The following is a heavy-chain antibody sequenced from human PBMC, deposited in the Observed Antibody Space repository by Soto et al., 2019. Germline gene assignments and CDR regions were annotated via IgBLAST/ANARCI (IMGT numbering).Heavy chain of an antibody. CDR2: IHDSGRTNS. D-gene: IGHD2-15*01. J-gene: IGHJ3*01. CDR1: GAPISGYY. Sequence: QVQLQESGPGLVEPSETLSLTCTVSGAPISGYYWSWIRQPPGRGLEWIGYIHDSGRTNSNYNPSLNSRVTMSVDTSKNLFSLKLSSVTTADTAVYYCARHSAQGVVVVAVAPGAFGFWGQGTMVTVSS. V-gene: IGHV4-59*08. CDR3: ARHSAQGVVVVAVAPGAFGF.